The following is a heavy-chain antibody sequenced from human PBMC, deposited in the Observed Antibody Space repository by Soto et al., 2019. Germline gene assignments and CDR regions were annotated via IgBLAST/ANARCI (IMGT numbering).Heavy chain of an antibody. D-gene: IGHD6-19*01. Sequence: QVQLVQSGAEVKKPGASVKFSCKASVYTFPSYGISWVRQAPGQGLEWMGWISAYNGNTNYAQKLQGRVTMTTDTSTSTAYMELRSLRSDDTAVYYCARWGISSGWYGQGPDYWGQGTLVTVSS. CDR3: ARWGISSGWYGQGPDY. CDR2: ISAYNGNT. V-gene: IGHV1-18*01. CDR1: VYTFPSYG. J-gene: IGHJ4*02.